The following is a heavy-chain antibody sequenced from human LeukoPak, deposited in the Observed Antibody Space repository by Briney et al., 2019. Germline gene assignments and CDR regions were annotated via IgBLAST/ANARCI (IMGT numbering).Heavy chain of an antibody. CDR2: IYFGRTT. D-gene: IGHD5-12*01. Sequence: SETLSLTCTVSGGSITSHNYYWGWIRQPPGKGLEFIGSIYFGRTTYYTPSLKSRVTISVDTSKNQFSLKLSSVTAADTAVYYCARSWIVAAFDIWGQGTMVTVSS. CDR1: GGSITSHNYY. V-gene: IGHV4-39*07. CDR3: ARSWIVAAFDI. J-gene: IGHJ3*02.